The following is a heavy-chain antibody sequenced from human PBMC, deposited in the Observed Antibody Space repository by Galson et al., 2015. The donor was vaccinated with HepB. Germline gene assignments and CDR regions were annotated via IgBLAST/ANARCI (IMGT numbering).Heavy chain of an antibody. D-gene: IGHD6-19*01. CDR3: AREKQWLSSYYYYYGMDV. V-gene: IGHV4-34*01. CDR1: GFTFSNAW. CDR2: INHSGST. Sequence: LRLSCAASGFTFSNAWMSWVRQAPGKGLEWIGEINHSGSTNYNPSLKSRVTISVDTSKNQFSLKLSSVTAADTAVYYCAREKQWLSSYYYYYGMDVWGQGTTVTVSS. J-gene: IGHJ6*02.